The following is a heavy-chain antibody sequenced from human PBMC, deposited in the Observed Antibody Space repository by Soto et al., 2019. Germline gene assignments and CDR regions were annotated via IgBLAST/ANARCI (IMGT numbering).Heavy chain of an antibody. J-gene: IGHJ6*02. CDR3: ARGEGVYAGTPKIGRDV. D-gene: IGHD3-10*01. Sequence: QVQLVQSGAEVKKPGSSVKVSCKASGGTFSSYAISWVRQAPGQGLEWMGGIIPLFGTANYAQKFQGRVTITADESTSTAYMELSSLRSEDTAVYYCARGEGVYAGTPKIGRDVWGQGTTVTVSS. CDR2: IIPLFGTA. V-gene: IGHV1-69*01. CDR1: GGTFSSYA.